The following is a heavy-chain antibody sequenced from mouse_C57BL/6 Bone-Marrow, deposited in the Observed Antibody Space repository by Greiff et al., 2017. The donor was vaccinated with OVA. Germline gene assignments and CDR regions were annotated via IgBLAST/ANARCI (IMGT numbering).Heavy chain of an antibody. Sequence: EVQLQQSGPELVKPGDSVKISCKASGYSFTGYFMNWVMQSHGKSLEWIGRINPYNGDTFYNQKFKGKATLTVDKSSSTAHMELRSLTSEDSAVYYCARSRLLRGFAYWGQGTLVTVSA. V-gene: IGHV1-20*01. CDR2: INPYNGDT. CDR1: GYSFTGYF. J-gene: IGHJ3*01. CDR3: ARSRLLRGFAY. D-gene: IGHD1-1*01.